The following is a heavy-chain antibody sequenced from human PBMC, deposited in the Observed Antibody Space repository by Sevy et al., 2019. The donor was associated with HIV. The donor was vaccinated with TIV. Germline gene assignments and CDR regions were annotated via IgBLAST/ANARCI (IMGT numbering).Heavy chain of an antibody. Sequence: GGSLRLSCAASGFTFSSYSMNWVRQAPGKGLEWVSYISSSSSTIYYADSVKGRFTISRDNAKNSLYLQMNSLRDDDTAVYYCARGWEAADLDYWGQGTLVTVSS. CDR3: ARGWEAADLDY. D-gene: IGHD1-26*01. CDR2: ISSSSSTI. V-gene: IGHV3-48*02. CDR1: GFTFSSYS. J-gene: IGHJ4*02.